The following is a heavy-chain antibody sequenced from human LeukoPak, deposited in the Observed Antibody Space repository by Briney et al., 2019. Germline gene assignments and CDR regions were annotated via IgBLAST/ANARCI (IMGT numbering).Heavy chain of an antibody. D-gene: IGHD6-13*01. CDR2: IYHSGST. J-gene: IGHJ3*02. V-gene: IGHV4-30-2*02. CDR3: ARRYSSSWFDAFDI. CDR1: GGSISSGGYY. Sequence: PSETLSLTCTVSGGSISSGGYYWSWIRQPPGKGLEWIGYIYHSGSTYYNPSLKSRVTISVDTSKNQFSLKLSSVTAADTAVYYCARRYSSSWFDAFDIWGQGTMVTVSS.